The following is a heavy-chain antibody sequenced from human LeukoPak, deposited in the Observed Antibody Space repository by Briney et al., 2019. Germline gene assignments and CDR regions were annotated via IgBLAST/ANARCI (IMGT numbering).Heavy chain of an antibody. CDR3: ARDADSSGSDNFDI. D-gene: IGHD6-19*01. CDR1: GGSFSGYY. J-gene: IGHJ3*02. Sequence: PSETLSLTCGVYGGSFSGYYWSWIRHPPGKGLEWIGEIHHSGSTDYNPSLKSRVSISVDTSKNQFSLKLSSVNVADTAVYYCARDADSSGSDNFDIWDQGTMVTVSS. V-gene: IGHV4-34*01. CDR2: IHHSGST.